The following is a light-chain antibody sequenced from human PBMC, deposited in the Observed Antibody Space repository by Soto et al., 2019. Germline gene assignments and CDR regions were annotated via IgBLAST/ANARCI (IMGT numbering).Light chain of an antibody. Sequence: EIVMTRSPATLSVSVGERATLSCRASHSVSSKLAWYQQKPGQAPRLLIYGASTRATDIPARFSGSGSGTEFTLTISSLQSEAFAVYYCQQYNDWPPQLTFGGGTKVEIK. CDR1: HSVSSK. CDR3: QQYNDWPPQLT. V-gene: IGKV3-15*01. CDR2: GAS. J-gene: IGKJ4*01.